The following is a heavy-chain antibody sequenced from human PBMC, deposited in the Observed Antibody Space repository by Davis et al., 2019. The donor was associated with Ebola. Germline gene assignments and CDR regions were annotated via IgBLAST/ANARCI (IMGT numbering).Heavy chain of an antibody. CDR3: ARDPYCSGGSCYSYWFDP. J-gene: IGHJ5*02. CDR1: GFTFSSYW. CDR2: INSDGSST. Sequence: PGGSLRLSCAASGFTFSSYWMHWVRQAPGKGLVWVSRINSDGSSTSYADSVKGRFTISRDNAKNTLYLQMNSLRAEDTAVYYCARDPYCSGGSCYSYWFDPWGQGTLVTVSS. D-gene: IGHD2-15*01. V-gene: IGHV3-74*01.